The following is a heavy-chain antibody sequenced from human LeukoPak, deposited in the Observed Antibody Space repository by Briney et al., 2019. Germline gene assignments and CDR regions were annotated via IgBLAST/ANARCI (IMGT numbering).Heavy chain of an antibody. V-gene: IGHV3-21*06. J-gene: IGHJ4*02. CDR2: ISGNSRYI. Sequence: GESLRLSCAASGFTFSSYSMTWVRQAPGKGLEWVSSISGNSRYIYYADSMRGRFTISRDNAKNSLYLQMNSLKPEDTAVYYCARVAEAAAFDSWGQGTLVTVSS. CDR1: GFTFSSYS. D-gene: IGHD6-13*01. CDR3: ARVAEAAAFDS.